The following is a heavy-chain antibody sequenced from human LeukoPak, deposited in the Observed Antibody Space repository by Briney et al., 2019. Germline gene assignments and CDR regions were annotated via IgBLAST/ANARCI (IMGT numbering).Heavy chain of an antibody. Sequence: PSETLSLTCTVSGGPISSYYWSWIRQPPGKGLEWIGYIYYSGSTNYNPSLKSRVTISVDTSKNQFSLKLSSVTAADTAVYYCAGKKNCSGGSCYPDYWGQGTLVTVSS. J-gene: IGHJ4*02. V-gene: IGHV4-59*01. CDR1: GGPISSYY. CDR2: IYYSGST. D-gene: IGHD2-15*01. CDR3: AGKKNCSGGSCYPDY.